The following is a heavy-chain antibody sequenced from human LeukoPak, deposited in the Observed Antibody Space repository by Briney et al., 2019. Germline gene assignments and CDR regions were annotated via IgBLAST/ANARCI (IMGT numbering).Heavy chain of an antibody. Sequence: SETLSLTCTVSGGSISSYYWSWIRQPPGKGLEWIGYIYYSGSTNYNPSLKSRVTISVDTSKDQFSLKLSSVTAADTAVYYCARDSEGTRGYIIPFGYWGQGTLVTVSS. CDR2: IYYSGST. CDR3: ARDSEGTRGYIIPFGY. V-gene: IGHV4-59*01. J-gene: IGHJ4*02. CDR1: GGSISSYY. D-gene: IGHD5-18*01.